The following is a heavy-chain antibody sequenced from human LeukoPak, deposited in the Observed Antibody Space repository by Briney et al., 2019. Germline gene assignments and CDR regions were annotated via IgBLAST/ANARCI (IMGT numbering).Heavy chain of an antibody. Sequence: FGTANYAQKFQGRVTITTDESTSTAYMELSSLRSEDTAVYYCARDRGSRSSRYYYYMDVWGKGTTVTVSS. CDR3: ARDRGSRSSRYYYYMDV. J-gene: IGHJ6*03. D-gene: IGHD6-6*01. CDR2: FGTA. V-gene: IGHV1-69*05.